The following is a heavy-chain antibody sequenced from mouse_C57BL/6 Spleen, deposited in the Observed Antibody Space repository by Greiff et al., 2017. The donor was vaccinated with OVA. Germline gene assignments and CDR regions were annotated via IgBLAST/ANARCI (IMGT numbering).Heavy chain of an antibody. CDR1: GFTFSSYG. CDR2: IRSGGSYT. V-gene: IGHV5-6*01. CDR3: ARSSTYGSSLYWYFDV. Sequence: EVQLVESGGDLVKPGGSLKLSCAASGFTFSSYGMSWVRQTPDKRLEWVATIRSGGSYTYYPASVKGRFTISRDNAKNTLYLQMSSLKSEDTAMYYCARSSTYGSSLYWYFDVWGTGTTVTVSS. J-gene: IGHJ1*03. D-gene: IGHD1-1*01.